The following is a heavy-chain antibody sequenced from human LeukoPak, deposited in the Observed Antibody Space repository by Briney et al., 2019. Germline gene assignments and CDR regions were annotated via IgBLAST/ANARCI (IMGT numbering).Heavy chain of an antibody. J-gene: IGHJ4*02. V-gene: IGHV3-21*01. CDR3: ARGEYGSGSYHIDY. CDR2: ISSSSSNI. Sequence: PGGSLRLSCAASGFTFSSYGMNWVRQAPGKGLEWVSSISSSSSNIYYADSVKGRFTISRDNAKNSLYLQMNSLRAEDTAVYYCARGEYGSGSYHIDYWGQGTLVTVSS. D-gene: IGHD3-10*01. CDR1: GFTFSSYG.